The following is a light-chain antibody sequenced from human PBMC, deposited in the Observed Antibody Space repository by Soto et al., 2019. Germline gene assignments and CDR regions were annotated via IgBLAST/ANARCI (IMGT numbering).Light chain of an antibody. CDR1: KGISSY. J-gene: IGKJ1*01. CDR2: TES. CDR3: QKLDSCRRT. V-gene: IGKV1-9*01. Sequence: DTPMTQSPSFXSASAGDRVTTSCRASKGISSYLDWYQIKTGKEXKXXXSTESYLQSGVHSRLSGSGSGKEFNLKISILPPEDFVTYYCQKLDSCRRTFGDGTKVDI.